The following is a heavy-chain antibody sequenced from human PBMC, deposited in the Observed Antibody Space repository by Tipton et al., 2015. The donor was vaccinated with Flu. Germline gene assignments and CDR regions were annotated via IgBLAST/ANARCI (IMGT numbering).Heavy chain of an antibody. CDR1: GGSINSYY. CDR2: IYSSGTT. D-gene: IGHD3-10*01. J-gene: IGHJ4*02. CDR3: ARGSGSAPYVVFDS. Sequence: TLSLTCTVSGGSINSYYWSWIRQPAGKGLEWIGRIYSSGTTYHTPSLKSRVTMSIDTSKNQFSLKMTSVTAADTAVYYYARGSGSAPYVVFDSWGQGTLVTVPS. V-gene: IGHV4-4*07.